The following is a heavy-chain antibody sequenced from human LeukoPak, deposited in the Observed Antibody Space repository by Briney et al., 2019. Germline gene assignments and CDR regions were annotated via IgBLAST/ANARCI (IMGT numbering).Heavy chain of an antibody. CDR1: GGSISSYY. Sequence: PSETLSLTCTVSGGSISSYYWSWIRQPPGKGLEWIGYIYYSGSTNYNPSLKSRVTISVDTSKNQFPLKLSSVTAADTAVYYCAREPTVTNAFDIWGQGTMVTVSS. V-gene: IGHV4-59*01. CDR2: IYYSGST. CDR3: AREPTVTNAFDI. D-gene: IGHD4-17*01. J-gene: IGHJ3*02.